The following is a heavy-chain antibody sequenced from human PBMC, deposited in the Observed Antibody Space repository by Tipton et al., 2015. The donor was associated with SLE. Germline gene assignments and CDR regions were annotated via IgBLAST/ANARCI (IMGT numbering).Heavy chain of an antibody. Sequence: TLSLTCTVSGGSISSGSYYWSWIRQPAGKGLEWIGHIYTSGSTNYNPSLKSRVTISVDTSKNQFSLKLSSVTAADTAVYYCARRDCGGDCYYGHWGQGTQVAVSS. J-gene: IGHJ4*02. CDR1: GGSISSGSYY. CDR3: ARRDCGGDCYYGH. D-gene: IGHD2-21*01. CDR2: IYTSGST. V-gene: IGHV4-61*09.